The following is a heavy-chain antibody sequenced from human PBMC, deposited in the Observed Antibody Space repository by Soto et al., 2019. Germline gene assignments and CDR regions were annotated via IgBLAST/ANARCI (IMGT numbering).Heavy chain of an antibody. J-gene: IGHJ4*02. D-gene: IGHD3-3*01. CDR1: GFRFSNYG. CDR3: AKSFGIWSGYSDY. Sequence: GGSLRLSCAASGFRFSNYGMYWVCQAPGKGLEWVAVISFDGSDQYYAGSVKGRFTISRDKSTSTLYLQMNSLRAEDTAVYYCAKSFGIWSGYSDYWGQGTLVTVSS. CDR2: ISFDGSDQ. V-gene: IGHV3-30*18.